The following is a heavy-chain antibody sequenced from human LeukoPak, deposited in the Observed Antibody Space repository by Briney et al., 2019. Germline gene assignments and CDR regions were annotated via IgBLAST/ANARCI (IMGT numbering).Heavy chain of an antibody. CDR1: GGSISSYY. V-gene: IGHV4-59*12. CDR3: ARGYYTPYDI. CDR2: IYYSGRT. J-gene: IGHJ3*02. Sequence: PSETLSLTCTVSGGSISSYYWGWIRQPPGKGLEWIGNIYYSGRTFYNPSLWGRVTISVDTSKNQFSLMLSSVTAADTAMYYCARGYYTPYDIWGQGTLVIVSS. D-gene: IGHD3-3*01.